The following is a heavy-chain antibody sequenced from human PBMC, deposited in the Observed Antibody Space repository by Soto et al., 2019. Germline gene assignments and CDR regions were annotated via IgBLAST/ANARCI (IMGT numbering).Heavy chain of an antibody. V-gene: IGHV3-15*07. D-gene: IGHD2-15*01. CDR1: GFTFSNAW. Sequence: GGSLRLSCAASGFTFSNAWMNWVRQAPGKGLEWVGRIKSKTDGGTTDYAAPVKGRFTISRDDSKNTLYLQMNSLKTEDTAVYYCTTDSGYCSGGSCYPTVPAYYYGMDVWGQGTTVTVSS. CDR3: TTDSGYCSGGSCYPTVPAYYYGMDV. J-gene: IGHJ6*02. CDR2: IKSKTDGGTT.